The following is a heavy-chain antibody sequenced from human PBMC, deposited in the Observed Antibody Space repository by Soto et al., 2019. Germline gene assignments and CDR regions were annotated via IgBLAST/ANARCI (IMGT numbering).Heavy chain of an antibody. V-gene: IGHV3-7*01. D-gene: IGHD5-12*01. Sequence: GGSLRLSCAASGFTFSSYWMSWVRQAPGKGLEWVANIKQDGSDKYYVDSVKGRFTISRDNAKNSLYLQMNSLRAEDTAVYYCVRLTIGYNGFYYLDDWGQGTLVTVSS. CDR1: GFTFSSYW. J-gene: IGHJ4*02. CDR2: IKQDGSDK. CDR3: VRLTIGYNGFYYLDD.